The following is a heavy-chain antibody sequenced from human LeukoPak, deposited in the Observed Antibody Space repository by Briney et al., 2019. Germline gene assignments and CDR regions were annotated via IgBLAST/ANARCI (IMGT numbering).Heavy chain of an antibody. CDR1: GYTFTSYD. CDR2: INPNSGGT. Sequence: GASVKVSCKASGYTFTSYDINWVRQATGQGLEWMVWINPNSGGTNYAQKFQGRVTMTRDTSISTAYMELRRLRSDDTAVYYCARGGQGDSSSWDDAFDIWGQGTMVTVSS. J-gene: IGHJ3*02. D-gene: IGHD6-13*01. CDR3: ARGGQGDSSSWDDAFDI. V-gene: IGHV1-2*02.